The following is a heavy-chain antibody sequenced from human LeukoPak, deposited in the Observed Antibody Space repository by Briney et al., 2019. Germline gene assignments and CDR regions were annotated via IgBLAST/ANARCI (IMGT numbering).Heavy chain of an antibody. CDR1: GFIFSSHG. CDR3: ARDSPLDTAMLDY. J-gene: IGHJ4*02. CDR2: ISSSSSTI. V-gene: IGHV3-48*01. D-gene: IGHD5-18*01. Sequence: GGTLRLSCAASGFIFSSHGMNWVRQAPGKGLEWVSYISSSSSTIYYADSVKGRFTISRDNAKNSLYLQMNSLRAEDTAVYYCARDSPLDTAMLDYWGQGTLVTVSS.